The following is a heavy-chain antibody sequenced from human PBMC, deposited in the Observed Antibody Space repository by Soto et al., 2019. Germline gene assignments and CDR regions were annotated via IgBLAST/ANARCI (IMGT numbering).Heavy chain of an antibody. D-gene: IGHD2-2*01. CDR3: AREGCSSTSCYGVGDFDY. J-gene: IGHJ4*02. Sequence: ASVKGYCKASGYTFTSYGISWVRQAPGQGLEWLGWISAYNGNTNYAQTLQGRVTMTTDTSTSTAYMELRSLRSDYTAVYYCAREGCSSTSCYGVGDFDYWGQGTLVTVSS. V-gene: IGHV1-18*04. CDR1: GYTFTSYG. CDR2: ISAYNGNT.